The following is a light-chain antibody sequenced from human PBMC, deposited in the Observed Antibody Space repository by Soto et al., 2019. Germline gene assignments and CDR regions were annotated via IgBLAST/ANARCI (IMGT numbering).Light chain of an antibody. V-gene: IGKV2-30*01. Sequence: DVVMTQSPLSLPVTLGQPASISCRSSQSLVYGRGNIYLNWFQQRPGQSPRRLIYYVSNRDSGVPDRFSGGGSGTNFTLKISRVEAEDVGVYYCMQGTHWPFTLGPGTKVDI. CDR3: MQGTHWPFT. J-gene: IGKJ3*01. CDR2: YVS. CDR1: QSLVYGRGNIY.